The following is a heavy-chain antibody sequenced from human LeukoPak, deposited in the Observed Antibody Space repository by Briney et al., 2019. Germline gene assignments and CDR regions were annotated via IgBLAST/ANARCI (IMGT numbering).Heavy chain of an antibody. Sequence: SQTLSLTCTVSGGSISSGDYYWSWIRQPPGKGLEWIGYIYYSGSTYYNPSLKSRVTISVDTSKNQFSLKLSSVTAADTAVYYCAREAYGFWSGYHKYFDYWGQGTLVTVSS. CDR2: IYYSGST. V-gene: IGHV4-30-4*01. CDR3: AREAYGFWSGYHKYFDY. CDR1: GGSISSGDYY. D-gene: IGHD3-3*01. J-gene: IGHJ4*02.